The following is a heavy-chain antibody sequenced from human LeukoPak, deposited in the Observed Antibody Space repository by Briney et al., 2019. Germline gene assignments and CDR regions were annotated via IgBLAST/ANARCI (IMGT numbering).Heavy chain of an antibody. J-gene: IGHJ4*02. V-gene: IGHV3-23*01. D-gene: IGHD2-15*01. CDR2: VSSSGGST. Sequence: PGGSLRLSCAASGFTFSTYAMSWVRQVPGKGLEWVSAVSSSGGSTYYADSVKGRFTISRDNSKNTLYLQMNSLRAEDTAVYYCAKSSSLGYCSGDICYWIYFDSWGQGTLVTVSS. CDR3: AKSSSLGYCSGDICYWIYFDS. CDR1: GFTFSTYA.